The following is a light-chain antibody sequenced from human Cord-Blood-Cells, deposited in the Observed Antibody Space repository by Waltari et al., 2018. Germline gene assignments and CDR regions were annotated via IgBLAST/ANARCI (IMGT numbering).Light chain of an antibody. V-gene: IGKV1-39*01. CDR2: AAS. J-gene: IGKJ2*01. Sequence: DIQMTQSPSSLSASVGDRVTITCRASQSISSYLNWYQQKPGKAPKRLIYAASSLQSGVPSRFSGSGSGTDFTLTISSLQPEDFATYYCQQGYSTPYTFGQGTKLEIK. CDR3: QQGYSTPYT. CDR1: QSISSY.